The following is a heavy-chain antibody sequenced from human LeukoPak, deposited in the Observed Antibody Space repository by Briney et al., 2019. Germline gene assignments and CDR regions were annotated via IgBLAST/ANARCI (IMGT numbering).Heavy chain of an antibody. CDR3: ATQVEMATIFAFDI. V-gene: IGHV4-59*01. CDR2: IYYSGST. Sequence: SETLSLTCTVSGGSISSYYWSWIRQPPGKGLEWIGYIYYSGSTNYNPSLKSRVTISVDTSKNKFSLKLSSVTAADTAVYYCATQVEMATIFAFDIWGQGTMVTVSS. J-gene: IGHJ3*02. CDR1: GGSISSYY. D-gene: IGHD5-24*01.